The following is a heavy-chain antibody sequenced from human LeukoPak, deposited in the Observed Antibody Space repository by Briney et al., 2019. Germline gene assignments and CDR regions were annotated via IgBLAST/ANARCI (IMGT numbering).Heavy chain of an antibody. J-gene: IGHJ4*02. D-gene: IGHD3-10*01. CDR3: ASSLTYYYGSGSYSDY. V-gene: IGHV3-21*01. CDR1: GFTFSSYS. CDR2: ISSSSSYI. Sequence: GGSLRLSCAASGFTFSSYSMNWVRQAPGKGLEWVSSISSSSSYIYYADSVKGRFTISRDNAKNSLYLQMNSLRAEDTAVYYCASSLTYYYGSGSYSDYWGQETLVTVSS.